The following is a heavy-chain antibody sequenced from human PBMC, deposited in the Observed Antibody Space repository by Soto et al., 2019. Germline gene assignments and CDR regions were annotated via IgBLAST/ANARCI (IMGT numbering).Heavy chain of an antibody. CDR1: GYTFTSYR. Sequence: QVQLVQSGAELKKPGASVKVSCKASGYTFTSYRITWVRQAPGQGLEWMGWISVYNANTYYAQRIQGRVTITTDTSTSTAYMELRSLTSAATAMYYCARTIDYGGNSVPDYWGQGTRVTVSS. CDR2: ISVYNANT. CDR3: ARTIDYGGNSVPDY. J-gene: IGHJ4*02. D-gene: IGHD4-17*01. V-gene: IGHV1-18*04.